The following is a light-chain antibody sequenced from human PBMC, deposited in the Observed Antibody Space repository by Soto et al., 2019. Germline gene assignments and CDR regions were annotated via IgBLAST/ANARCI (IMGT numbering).Light chain of an antibody. CDR3: GTWDSSLSSV. V-gene: IGLV1-51*02. Sequence: QSVLTQPRSVSAAPGQKVTISCSGSSSNIGNNYVSWYQQLPGTAPKLLIYENNRRPSGIPDRFSGSKSGTSATLGITGLQTGDEADYYCGTWDSSLSSVFGGGTKLTVL. J-gene: IGLJ3*02. CDR2: ENN. CDR1: SSNIGNNY.